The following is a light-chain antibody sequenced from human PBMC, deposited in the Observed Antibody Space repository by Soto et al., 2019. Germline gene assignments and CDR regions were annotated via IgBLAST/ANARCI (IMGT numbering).Light chain of an antibody. V-gene: IGLV1-40*01. CDR2: GSS. CDR1: SSNIGAGHV. J-gene: IGLJ2*01. CDR3: QSYDNGLSASV. Sequence: QSVLTQPPSVSGAPGQRVTISCTGSSSNIGAGHVVHWDQQFPGRAPNLLIYGSSNRPSGVPDRFSGSKSGTSASLAITGLQAEDEADYYCQSYDNGLSASVFGGGTKLTVL.